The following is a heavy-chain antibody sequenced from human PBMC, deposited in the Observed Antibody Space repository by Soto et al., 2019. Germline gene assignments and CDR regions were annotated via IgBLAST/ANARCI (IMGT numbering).Heavy chain of an antibody. Sequence: SETLSLTCTVSGGSVSSDSYYWSWIRQPPGKGLEWIGYVYYSGSTKYNPSLKSRVSISIDTSKNQLSLKLSSVTAADTAIYYSARDSHSPWNAVRGWFDPWGQGSLVTVSS. J-gene: IGHJ5*02. V-gene: IGHV4-61*01. CDR3: ARDSHSPWNAVRGWFDP. CDR1: GGSVSSDSYY. CDR2: VYYSGST. D-gene: IGHD1-1*01.